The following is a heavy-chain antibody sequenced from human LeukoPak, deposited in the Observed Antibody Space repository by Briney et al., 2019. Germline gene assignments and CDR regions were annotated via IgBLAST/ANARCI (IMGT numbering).Heavy chain of an antibody. D-gene: IGHD3-22*01. J-gene: IGHJ4*02. CDR3: ARGSNYYDSSGYYYVLDY. CDR1: GYTFTSYG. Sequence: ASVKVSCKASGYTFTSYGISWVRQAPGQGLEWMGWISAYNGNTNYAQELQGRVTMTTDTSTSTAYMELRSLRSDDTAVYYCARGSNYYDSSGYYYVLDYWGQGTLVTVSS. CDR2: ISAYNGNT. V-gene: IGHV1-18*01.